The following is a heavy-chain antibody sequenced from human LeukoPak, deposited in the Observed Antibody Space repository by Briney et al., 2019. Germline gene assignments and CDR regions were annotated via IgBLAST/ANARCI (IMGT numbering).Heavy chain of an antibody. CDR1: GFTFSSYA. D-gene: IGHD4-11*01. CDR3: AKGPRPTTVELNDYYYYYMDV. J-gene: IGHJ6*03. CDR2: ISGSGGST. Sequence: GGSLRLSCAASGFTFSSYAMSWVRQAPGKGLEWVSAISGSGGSTYYADSVKGRFTISRDNSKNTLYLQMNSLRAEDTAVYYCAKGPRPTTVELNDYYYYYMDVWGKGTTVTVSS. V-gene: IGHV3-23*01.